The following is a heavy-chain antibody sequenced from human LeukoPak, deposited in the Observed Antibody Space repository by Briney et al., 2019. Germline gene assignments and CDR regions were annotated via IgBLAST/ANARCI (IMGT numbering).Heavy chain of an antibody. Sequence: GGSLRLSCAASGFTFSNCGMSWVRQAPGKGLEWVSLISGGGGGTYYANSVKGRFTISRDNSKNTLYLQMDSLRTEDTAVYYCAKERATTTTFDYWGQGTLITVSS. D-gene: IGHD4-11*01. J-gene: IGHJ4*02. V-gene: IGHV3-23*01. CDR1: GFTFSNCG. CDR3: AKERATTTTFDY. CDR2: ISGGGGGT.